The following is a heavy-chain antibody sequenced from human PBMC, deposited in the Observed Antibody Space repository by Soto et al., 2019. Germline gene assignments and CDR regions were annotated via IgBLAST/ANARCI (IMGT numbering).Heavy chain of an antibody. V-gene: IGHV4-59*08. D-gene: IGHD3-10*01. CDR3: ARHAVLLWFGEYLNWFDP. Sequence: PSETLSLTCTVSGGSMSGYCWSWIRQPPGKGLEWIGNICYSGNTNYNPSLKSRVTISIDTSKNQFSLKLSSVTAADTAVYYCARHAVLLWFGEYLNWFDPWGQGTLVTVSS. CDR2: ICYSGNT. J-gene: IGHJ5*02. CDR1: GGSMSGYC.